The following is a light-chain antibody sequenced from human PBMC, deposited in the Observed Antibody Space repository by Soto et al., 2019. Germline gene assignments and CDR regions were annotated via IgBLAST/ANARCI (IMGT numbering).Light chain of an antibody. Sequence: EIVMTQSPATLSVSPGERATLSCRASQSVSGNLAWYQQKPGQAPRLLIYGASTRATGIPARFSGSGSGTEFTLTISSLQPEDFATYYCQQLNSYPPYTFGQGTKLEIK. CDR1: QSVSGN. J-gene: IGKJ2*01. CDR3: QQLNSYPPYT. CDR2: GAS. V-gene: IGKV3-15*01.